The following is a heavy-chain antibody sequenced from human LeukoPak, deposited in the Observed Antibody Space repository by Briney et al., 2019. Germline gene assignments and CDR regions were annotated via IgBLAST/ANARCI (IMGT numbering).Heavy chain of an antibody. CDR2: ISGSGDNT. J-gene: IGHJ4*02. D-gene: IGHD1-14*01. Sequence: GGSLRLSCAGSGFTFRSYTITWVRKPPGKGLEWVSAISGSGDNTKYADSVKGRFTVSRDNSKDTLYLQMNSLRAEDTAIYYCAKDRTTSGTFFPDDWGQGTLVTVSS. V-gene: IGHV3-23*01. CDR3: AKDRTTSGTFFPDD. CDR1: GFTFRSYT.